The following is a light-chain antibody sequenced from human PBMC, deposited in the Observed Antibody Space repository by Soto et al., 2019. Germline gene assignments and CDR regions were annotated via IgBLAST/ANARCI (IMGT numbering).Light chain of an antibody. Sequence: EIVMTQSPAPLSLSPGERATLSCRASQSVRDNLAWYQQKPGQAPGLLIYGASIRATGIPARFSGSGSDTEFTLTISSLQSEDFATYYCHQYDNWPLTFGPGTKADIK. CDR1: QSVRDN. V-gene: IGKV3-15*01. J-gene: IGKJ3*01. CDR2: GAS. CDR3: HQYDNWPLT.